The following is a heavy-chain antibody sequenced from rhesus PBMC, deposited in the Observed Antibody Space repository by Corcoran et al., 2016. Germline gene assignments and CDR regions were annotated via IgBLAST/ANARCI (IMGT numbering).Heavy chain of an antibody. V-gene: IGHV4-80*01. CDR2: INGNSGNT. J-gene: IGHJ5-1*01. D-gene: IGHD3-3*01. Sequence: QVQLQESGPGLVKPSETLSLTCAVSGASISSYWWSWIRQPPGKGLEWIGEINGNSGNTYYNPSLQRRVSISKDASKNQFSLKLNSVTAADTAVYYCARDRYNLSNVWGPGVLVTVSS. CDR3: ARDRYNLSNV. CDR1: GASISSYW.